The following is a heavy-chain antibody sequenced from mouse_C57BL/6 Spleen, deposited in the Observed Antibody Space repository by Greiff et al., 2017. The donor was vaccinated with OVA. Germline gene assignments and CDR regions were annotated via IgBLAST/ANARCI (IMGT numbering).Heavy chain of an antibody. CDR1: GYTFTSSW. J-gene: IGHJ4*01. D-gene: IGHD2-5*01. CDR3: ARYSNYAMDY. Sequence: VQLQQPGAELVRPGSSVKLSCKASGYTFTSSWLDWVKQRPGQGLEWIGNIYPSDSEPHYNQKFKDKATLTVDKSSRPAYMQLSSLTSDDSAVYYWARYSNYAMDYWGQGTSVTVSS. V-gene: IGHV1-61*01. CDR2: IYPSDSEP.